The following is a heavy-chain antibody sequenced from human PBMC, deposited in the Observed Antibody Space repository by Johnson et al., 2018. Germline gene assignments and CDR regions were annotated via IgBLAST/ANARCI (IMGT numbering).Heavy chain of an antibody. CDR1: GFTFSTYA. D-gene: IGHD5-24*01. CDR2: VSGSGGST. J-gene: IGHJ6*02. V-gene: IGHV3-23*04. CDR3: AGVRVVMATITVIYYYYYGMDV. Sequence: VQLVQSGGSLVQPGGSLRLSCAASGFTFSTYAMSWVRQAPGKGLEWVSTVSGSGGSTYYADSVKGRFTISRDNYKNTLYLQMKSLRAEETAVYYCAGVRVVMATITVIYYYYYGMDVWGQGTTVTVSS.